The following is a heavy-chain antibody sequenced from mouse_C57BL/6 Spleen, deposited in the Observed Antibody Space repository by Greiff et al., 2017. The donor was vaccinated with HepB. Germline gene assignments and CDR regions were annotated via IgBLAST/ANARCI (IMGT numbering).Heavy chain of an antibody. CDR1: GFSFNTYA. J-gene: IGHJ4*01. CDR2: IRSKSNNYAT. CDR3: VRHEELRPYYYAMDY. V-gene: IGHV10-1*01. Sequence: EVQRVESGGGLVQPKGSLKLSCAASGFSFNTYAMNWVRQAPGKGLEWVARIRSKSNNYATYYADSVKDRFTISRDDSESMLYLQMNNLKTEDTAMYYCVRHEELRPYYYAMDYWGQGTSVTVSS. D-gene: IGHD3-2*02.